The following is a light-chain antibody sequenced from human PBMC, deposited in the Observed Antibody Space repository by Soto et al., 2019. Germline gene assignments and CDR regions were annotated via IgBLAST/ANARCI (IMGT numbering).Light chain of an antibody. V-gene: IGKV3-20*01. Sequence: EIVLTQSPGTLSLSPGERATLSCRASQTVTRSYLAWYQHKPGRAPRLLIYGASSRATGIPDRFSGSGSGTDFTLTISRLEPEDSAVYYCQQYGSSPTFGPGTKVDIK. J-gene: IGKJ3*01. CDR3: QQYGSSPT. CDR2: GAS. CDR1: QTVTRSY.